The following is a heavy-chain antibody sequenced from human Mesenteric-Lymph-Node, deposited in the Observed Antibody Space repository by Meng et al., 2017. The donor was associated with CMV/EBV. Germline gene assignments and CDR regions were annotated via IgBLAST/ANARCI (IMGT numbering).Heavy chain of an antibody. CDR3: ASDSDCTSNTCYLSY. Sequence: GESLKISCAASGFTFSSYWMSWVRQAPGKGLEWVANIKQDGSEKYYVDSVKGRFTISRDNAKNSLYLQMNSLGAEDTAVYYCASDSDCTSNTCYLSYWGQGTLVTVSS. V-gene: IGHV3-7*01. CDR1: GFTFSSYW. J-gene: IGHJ4*02. CDR2: IKQDGSEK. D-gene: IGHD2-2*01.